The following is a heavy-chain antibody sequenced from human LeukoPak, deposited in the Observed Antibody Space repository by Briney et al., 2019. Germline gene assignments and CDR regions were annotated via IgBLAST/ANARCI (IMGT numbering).Heavy chain of an antibody. V-gene: IGHV3-23*01. D-gene: IGHD1-1*01. CDR1: GFTFSSYA. Sequence: PGGSLRLSCAASGFTFSSYAMSWVRHPPGKGLEWVSAISGSGGSTYYADSVKGRFTISRDNSKNTLYLQMNSLRAEDTAVYYCAKSTTYRLRDNYYFDYWGQGTLVTVSS. CDR3: AKSTTYRLRDNYYFDY. J-gene: IGHJ4*02. CDR2: ISGSGGST.